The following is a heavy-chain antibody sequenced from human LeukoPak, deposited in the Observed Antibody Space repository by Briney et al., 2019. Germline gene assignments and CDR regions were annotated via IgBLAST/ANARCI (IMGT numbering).Heavy chain of an antibody. V-gene: IGHV4-34*01. J-gene: IGHJ1*01. D-gene: IGHD3-22*01. CDR1: GGSFSGYY. CDR3: ARVRGSSGYRD. CDR2: INHSGST. Sequence: PSETLSLTCAVYGGSFSGYYWSWIRQPPGKGLEWIGEINHSGSTNYNPSLKSRVTISVDTSKNQFSLKLSSVTAADTAVYYCARVRGSSGYRDWGQGTLVTVSS.